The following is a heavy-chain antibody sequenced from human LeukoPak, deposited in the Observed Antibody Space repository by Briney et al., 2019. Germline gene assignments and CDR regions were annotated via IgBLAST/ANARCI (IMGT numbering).Heavy chain of an antibody. Sequence: GGSLRLSYTASGFTFSDYWMTWVRQAPGKGPEWVANIKQDGSQRYYVDSVRGRFIISRDNAKNSLFLQMNGLRAEDTAVYYCARRGGSSSRRSPIDYWGQGTLVTVSS. CDR3: ARRGGSSSRRSPIDY. D-gene: IGHD6-6*01. CDR2: IKQDGSQR. J-gene: IGHJ4*02. CDR1: GFTFSDYW. V-gene: IGHV3-7*01.